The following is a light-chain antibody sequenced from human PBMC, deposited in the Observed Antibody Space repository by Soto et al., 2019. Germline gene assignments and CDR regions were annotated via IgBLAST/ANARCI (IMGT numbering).Light chain of an antibody. Sequence: EIVLTQSPGTLSLSPGERATLACRASQSISSSYLAGYQQKPGQAPRLLIYGASRRATGIPDRFSGSGCGTDFNLTISRLEPEDFAVYYCQFFGRSRYTVGQGTKLEIK. CDR2: GAS. V-gene: IGKV3-20*01. CDR3: QFFGRSRYT. CDR1: QSISSSY. J-gene: IGKJ2*01.